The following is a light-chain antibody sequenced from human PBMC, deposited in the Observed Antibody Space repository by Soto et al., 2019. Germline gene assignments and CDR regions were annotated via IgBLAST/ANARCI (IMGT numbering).Light chain of an antibody. Sequence: DIQMTQSPSTLPASVGDRVTITCRASQGISNYLGWYQQKPGKAPKLLIYAASTLQTGVPSRFSGSGSGTEFTLTISSLQPDDFATYYCQHYNSYGTFGQGTKVDIK. CDR1: QGISNY. V-gene: IGKV1-9*01. CDR2: AAS. CDR3: QHYNSYGT. J-gene: IGKJ1*01.